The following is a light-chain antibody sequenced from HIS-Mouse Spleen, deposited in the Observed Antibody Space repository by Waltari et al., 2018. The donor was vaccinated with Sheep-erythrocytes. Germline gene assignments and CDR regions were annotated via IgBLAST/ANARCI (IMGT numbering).Light chain of an antibody. Sequence: SYELTQPPSVSVSPGQTASITCPADKFGDKYAGWYQPKPGQSPVLVIYQDSKRPSGIPERFSGSNSGNTATLTISGTQAMDEADYYCQAWDSSTAVFGGGTKLTVL. CDR2: QDS. V-gene: IGLV3-1*01. CDR3: QAWDSSTAV. J-gene: IGLJ2*01. CDR1: KFGDKY.